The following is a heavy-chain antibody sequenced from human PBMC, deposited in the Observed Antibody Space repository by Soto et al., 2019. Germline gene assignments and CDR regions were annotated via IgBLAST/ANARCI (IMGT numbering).Heavy chain of an antibody. V-gene: IGHV2-5*02. D-gene: IGHD2-15*01. CDR1: GFSLSTSGVG. J-gene: IGHJ4*02. Sequence: QITLKESGPTLVKPTQTLTLTCTFSGFSLSTSGVGVGWIRQPPGKALEWLALIYWDDDKRYSPSLKSRLTITHDTSKTQAVLTMTSMDPVDTPTYYCTHRRDCSGCSCYSNLDYWGQGTLVTVSS. CDR3: THRRDCSGCSCYSNLDY. CDR2: IYWDDDK.